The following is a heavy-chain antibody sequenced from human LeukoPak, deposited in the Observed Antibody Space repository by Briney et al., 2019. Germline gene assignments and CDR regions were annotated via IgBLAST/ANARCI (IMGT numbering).Heavy chain of an antibody. CDR2: IKQDGSEK. Sequence: GGSLRLSCAASGFTFSNAWMSWVRQAPGKGLEWVANIKQDGSEKYYVDSVKGRFTISRDNAKNSLYLQMNSLRAEDTAVYYCARASNYCSGGSCYWGAYYYYYMDVWGKGTTVTVSS. CDR1: GFTFSNAW. V-gene: IGHV3-7*01. D-gene: IGHD2-15*01. J-gene: IGHJ6*03. CDR3: ARASNYCSGGSCYWGAYYYYYMDV.